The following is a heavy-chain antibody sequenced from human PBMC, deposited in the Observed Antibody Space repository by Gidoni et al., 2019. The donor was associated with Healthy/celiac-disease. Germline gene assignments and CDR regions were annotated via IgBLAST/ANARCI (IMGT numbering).Heavy chain of an antibody. CDR1: GGSISSSSYY. J-gene: IGHJ4*02. Sequence: QLQLHESGPGLVKPSETLSLTCTVSGGSISSSSYYWGWIRQPPGKGLEWIGSIYYSGSTYYNPSLKSRVTISVDTSKNQFSLKLSSVTAADTAVYYCARHVVAGSLYFDYWGQGTLVTVSS. V-gene: IGHV4-39*01. CDR3: ARHVVAGSLYFDY. D-gene: IGHD5-12*01. CDR2: IYYSGST.